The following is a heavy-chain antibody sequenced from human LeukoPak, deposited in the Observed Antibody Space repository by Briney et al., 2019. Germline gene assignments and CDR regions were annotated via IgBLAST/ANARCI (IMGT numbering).Heavy chain of an antibody. CDR1: GGSISSYY. CDR2: IYYSGST. V-gene: IGHV4-59*01. J-gene: IGHJ4*02. D-gene: IGHD2-21*02. CDR3: ARYVVVTAYFDY. Sequence: SETLSLTCTVSGGSISSYYWSWIRQPPGKGLEWIGYIYYSGSTNHNPSPKSRVTISVDTSKNQFSLKLSSVTAADTAVYYCARYVVVTAYFDYWGQGTLVTVSS.